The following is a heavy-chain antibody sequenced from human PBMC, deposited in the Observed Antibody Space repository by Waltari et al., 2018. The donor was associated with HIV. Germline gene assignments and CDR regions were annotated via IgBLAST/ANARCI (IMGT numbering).Heavy chain of an antibody. J-gene: IGHJ5*02. CDR2: TYHRSEWHH. V-gene: IGHV6-1*01. Sequence: QVNLTQSGPGLVEASHSIFLSCFISGASVSSDTAAWHWVRQSPAGGLQWLGRTYHRSEWHHDYSVSLKGRMVINLDAAKNQFSLHLSSVTPGDTATYYCVRDSFGFDTWGEGTLVNVPP. CDR1: GASVSSDTAA. D-gene: IGHD3-3*01. CDR3: VRDSFGFDT.